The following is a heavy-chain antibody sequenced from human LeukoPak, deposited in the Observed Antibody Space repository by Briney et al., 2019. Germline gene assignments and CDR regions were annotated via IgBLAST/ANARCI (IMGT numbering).Heavy chain of an antibody. CDR3: ARDRAYYDFWSGYRHPLNWFDP. V-gene: IGHV4-30-4*08. CDR1: AGSISSGDYY. Sequence: SETRSLTCTVSAGSISSGDYYWSWIRQPPGKGLEWIGYIYYSGSTYYNPSLKSRVTISVDTSKNQFSLKLSSVTAADTAVYYSARDRAYYDFWSGYRHPLNWFDPWGQGTLVTVSS. D-gene: IGHD3-3*01. CDR2: IYYSGST. J-gene: IGHJ5*02.